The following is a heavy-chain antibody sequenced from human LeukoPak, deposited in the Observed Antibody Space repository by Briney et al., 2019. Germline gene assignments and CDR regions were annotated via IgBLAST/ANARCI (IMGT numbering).Heavy chain of an antibody. V-gene: IGHV4-4*07. CDR2: IYTSGTT. CDR1: GGSISTYY. Sequence: PSETLSLTCTVSGGSISTYYWSWIRQPAGKGLEWIGRIYTSGTTYYNPSLKSRVTMSVDTSKSQFSLKLSSVTAADTAVYYCARGGITIFEVGIFDYWGQGTLVTVSS. J-gene: IGHJ4*02. D-gene: IGHD3-3*01. CDR3: ARGGITIFEVGIFDY.